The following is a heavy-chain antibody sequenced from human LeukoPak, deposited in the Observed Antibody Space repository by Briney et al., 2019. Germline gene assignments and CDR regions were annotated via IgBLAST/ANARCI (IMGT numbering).Heavy chain of an antibody. J-gene: IGHJ4*02. CDR3: ARKRYYYDSSGYPFDY. CDR2: IIPILGIA. Sequence: EASVKVSCKASGGTSSSYAISWVRQAPGQGLEWMGRIIPILGIANYAQKFQGRVTITADKSTSTAYMELSSLRSEDTAVYYCARKRYYYDSSGYPFDYWGQGTLVTVSS. D-gene: IGHD3-22*01. V-gene: IGHV1-69*04. CDR1: GGTSSSYA.